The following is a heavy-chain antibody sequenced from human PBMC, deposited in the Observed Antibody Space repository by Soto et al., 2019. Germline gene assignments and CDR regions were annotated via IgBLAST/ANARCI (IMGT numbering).Heavy chain of an antibody. D-gene: IGHD6-6*01. Sequence: QLQLQESGPGLVKPSETLSLTCTVSGGSISGSPSYWGWIRQPPGKGLEWIGSFYYIGNTYDSPSLKARVTISGDTSKNQFSLKRTSVTAADTALYYCAGQIYSSSGYYFDYWGQGTLVTVSS. V-gene: IGHV4-39*01. J-gene: IGHJ4*02. CDR3: AGQIYSSSGYYFDY. CDR2: FYYIGNT. CDR1: GGSISGSPSY.